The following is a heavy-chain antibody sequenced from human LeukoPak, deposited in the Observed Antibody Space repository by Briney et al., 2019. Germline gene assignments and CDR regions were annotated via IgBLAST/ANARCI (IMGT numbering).Heavy chain of an antibody. D-gene: IGHD7-27*01. Sequence: SETLSLTCAVYGGSFSGYYWSWIRQPPGKGLEWIGEINHSGSTNYNPSLKSRVTISVDASKNQFSLKLSSVTAADTAVYYCAREGVGNYWGQGTLVTVSS. CDR1: GGSFSGYY. CDR3: AREGVGNY. J-gene: IGHJ4*02. V-gene: IGHV4-34*01. CDR2: INHSGST.